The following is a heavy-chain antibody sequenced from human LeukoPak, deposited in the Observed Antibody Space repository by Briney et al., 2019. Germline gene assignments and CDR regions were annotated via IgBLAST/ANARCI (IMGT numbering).Heavy chain of an antibody. J-gene: IGHJ4*02. D-gene: IGHD5-24*01. V-gene: IGHV3-23*01. Sequence: GGSLRLXCAASGFTFSSYAMSWVRQAPGKGLEWVSAISGSGGSTYYADSVKGRFTISRDNSKNTLYLQMNSLRAEDTAVYYCAKDRQRWLQWYFDYWGQGTLVTVSS. CDR1: GFTFSSYA. CDR2: ISGSGGST. CDR3: AKDRQRWLQWYFDY.